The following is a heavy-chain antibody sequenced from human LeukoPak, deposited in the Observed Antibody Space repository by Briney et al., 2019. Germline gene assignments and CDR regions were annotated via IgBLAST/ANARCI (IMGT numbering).Heavy chain of an antibody. V-gene: IGHV3-7*01. CDR3: VREEGY. CDR2: IKQDGSHK. Sequence: PGGSLRLSCAASGFTFSTYWMYWVRQAPGKGLEWVANIKQDGSHKYYVDSVKGRFTISRDNATNSLYLQMNSLRVEDTAMYYCVREEGYWGQGTLVTVSS. J-gene: IGHJ4*02. CDR1: GFTFSTYW.